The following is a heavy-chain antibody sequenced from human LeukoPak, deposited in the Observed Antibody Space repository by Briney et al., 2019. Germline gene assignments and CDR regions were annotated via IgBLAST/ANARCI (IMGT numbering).Heavy chain of an antibody. J-gene: IGHJ5*02. Sequence: GGSLRLSCAASGFTFSSYAMSWVRQAPGKGLEWVSAISGSGGSTYSADSVKGRFTISRDNSKNTLYLQKNSLRDEYADVYYCTKVSPLNWFDPWGQGTLVTVSS. CDR2: ISGSGGST. CDR3: TKVSPLNWFDP. V-gene: IGHV3-23*01. CDR1: GFTFSSYA.